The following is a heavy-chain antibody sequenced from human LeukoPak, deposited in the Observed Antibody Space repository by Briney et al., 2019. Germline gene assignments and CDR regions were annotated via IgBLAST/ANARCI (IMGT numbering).Heavy chain of an antibody. CDR2: IYSGGST. J-gene: IGHJ4*02. V-gene: IGHV3-66*02. CDR3: ARARPYYYDSSGYRRYYFDY. CDR1: GFTVSSNY. Sequence: PGGSLRLSCAPSGFTVSSNYMSWVRHAPGKGVEWVSVIYSGGSTYYADSVKCRFTSSRDNSKNTLYLQMNSLRAEDTAVYYCARARPYYYDSSGYRRYYFDYWGQGTLVTVSS. D-gene: IGHD3-22*01.